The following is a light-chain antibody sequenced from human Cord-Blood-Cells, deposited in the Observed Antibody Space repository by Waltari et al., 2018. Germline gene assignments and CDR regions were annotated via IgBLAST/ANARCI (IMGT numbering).Light chain of an antibody. Sequence: QSALTQPASVSGSPGQSITISCTGTSSDVGGYNYVSWYQQHPGKAPKLMLYDVSNRPSGVSNRLSGSQAGNTASLTISGLQAEDEADYYCSSYTSSSTWVFGGGTKLTVL. CDR1: SSDVGGYNY. J-gene: IGLJ3*02. V-gene: IGLV2-14*03. CDR3: SSYTSSSTWV. CDR2: DVS.